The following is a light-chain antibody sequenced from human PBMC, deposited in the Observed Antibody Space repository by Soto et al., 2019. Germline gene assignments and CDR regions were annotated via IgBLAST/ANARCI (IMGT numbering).Light chain of an antibody. CDR1: SSDVGCYNL. CDR2: EVS. V-gene: IGLV2-23*02. CDR3: CSYAGSSTFWV. J-gene: IGLJ2*01. Sequence: QSLLTQPASVSGPPGQSITISCTGTSSDVGCYNLVSWYQLHPGKAPKLMIYEVSKRPSGVSNRFSGSKSGNTASLTISGLQAEDEADYYCCSYAGSSTFWVFGGGTKLTVL.